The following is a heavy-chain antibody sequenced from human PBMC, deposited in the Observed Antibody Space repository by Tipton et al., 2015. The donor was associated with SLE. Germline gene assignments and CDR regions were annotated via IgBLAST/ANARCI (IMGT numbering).Heavy chain of an antibody. V-gene: IGHV4-61*08. CDR1: GGSVSSSGYS. D-gene: IGHD6-19*01. J-gene: IGHJ4*02. Sequence: LRLSCTVSGGSVSSSGYSWSWIRQPPGKGLQWIGYISYSGSTNYNPSLKSRVTISVDTSKNQFSLKLSSVTAADTAVYYCARGGDSSGWSFDYWGQGTLVTVSS. CDR3: ARGGDSSGWSFDY. CDR2: ISYSGST.